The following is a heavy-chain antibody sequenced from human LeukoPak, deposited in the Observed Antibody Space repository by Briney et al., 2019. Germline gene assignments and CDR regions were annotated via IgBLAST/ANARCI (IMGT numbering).Heavy chain of an antibody. CDR3: ARGLTSKYQRPRKKIHNGFDP. CDR2: INHSGST. CDR1: GGSFSGYY. V-gene: IGHV4-34*01. Sequence: PSETLSLTCAVYGGSFSGYYWSWIRQPPGKGLEWIGEINHSGSTNYNPSLKSRVTISVDTSKNQFSLKLSSLTAADTAVYYCARGLTSKYQRPRKKIHNGFDPGGQGPLVTVSS. J-gene: IGHJ5*02. D-gene: IGHD2-2*01.